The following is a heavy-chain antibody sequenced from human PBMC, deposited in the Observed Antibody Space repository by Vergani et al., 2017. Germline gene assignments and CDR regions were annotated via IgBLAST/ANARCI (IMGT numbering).Heavy chain of an antibody. CDR1: GFTFSSYS. D-gene: IGHD2-21*02. CDR2: ISSSSSYI. Sequence: EVQLVESGGGLVKPGGSLRLSCAASGFTFSSYSMNWVRQAPGKGLEWVSSISSSSSYIYYADSVKGRFTISRYNAKNSLYLQMNSLRAEDTAVYYCALTATYYYYYMDVWGKGTTVTVSS. V-gene: IGHV3-21*01. J-gene: IGHJ6*03. CDR3: ALTATYYYYYMDV.